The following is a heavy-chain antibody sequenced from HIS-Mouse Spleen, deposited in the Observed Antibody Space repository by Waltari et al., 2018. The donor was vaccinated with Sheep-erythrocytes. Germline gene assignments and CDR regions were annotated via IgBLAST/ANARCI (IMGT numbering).Heavy chain of an antibody. CDR2: ISPILGIA. V-gene: IGHV1-69*04. CDR1: GGTFGSYA. D-gene: IGHD1-26*01. CDR3: AQTGATTPHFDY. J-gene: IGHJ4*02. Sequence: QVQLVQSGAEVKKPGSSVKVSCKASGGTFGSYANSWVRTAPGQGLEWMGRISPILGIANYAQKFQGRVTITADKSTSTAYMELSSLRSEDTAVYYCAQTGATTPHFDYWGQGTLVTVSS.